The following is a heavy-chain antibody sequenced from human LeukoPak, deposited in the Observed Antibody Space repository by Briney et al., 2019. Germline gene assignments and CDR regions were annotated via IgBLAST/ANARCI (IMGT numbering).Heavy chain of an antibody. CDR1: GITLSNYG. Sequence: GGSLRLSCAVSGITLSNYGMSWVRQAPGKGLEWVAGISDSGGRTNYADFVKGRFTISRDNPKNTLYLQMNSLRAEDTAVYFCAKRGVVIRVILVGFHKEAYYFDSWGQGALVTVSS. J-gene: IGHJ4*02. V-gene: IGHV3-23*01. CDR2: ISDSGGRT. CDR3: AKRGVVIRVILVGFHKEAYYFDS. D-gene: IGHD3-22*01.